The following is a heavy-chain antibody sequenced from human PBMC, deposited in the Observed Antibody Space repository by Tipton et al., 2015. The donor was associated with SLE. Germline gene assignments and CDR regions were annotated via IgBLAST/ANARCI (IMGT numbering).Heavy chain of an antibody. CDR3: ARDLSVRYYDTSGYHDY. V-gene: IGHV4-59*11. J-gene: IGHJ4*02. Sequence: GLVKPSETLSLTCTVSGGSISSHYWSWIRQPPGKGLEWIGYIYYSGSSNYNPSLKSRVTISVDTSKNQFSLKLSSVTAADTAVYYCARDLSVRYYDTSGYHDYWGQGTLVTVSS. D-gene: IGHD3-22*01. CDR1: GGSISSHY. CDR2: IYYSGSS.